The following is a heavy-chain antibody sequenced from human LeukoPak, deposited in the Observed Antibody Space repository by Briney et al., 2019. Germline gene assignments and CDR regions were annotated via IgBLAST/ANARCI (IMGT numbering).Heavy chain of an antibody. J-gene: IGHJ4*02. CDR3: VKVAPSGILTGFYF. CDR1: GFTFSHAW. D-gene: IGHD3-9*01. CDR2: ISCNGGST. V-gene: IGHV3-64D*06. Sequence: GGSLRLSCAASGFTFSHAWMSWVRQAPGKGLEFVSGISCNGGSTYYADSVKGRFTISRDNSKNTLYLQMSSLRAEDTAVYYCVKVAPSGILTGFYFWGQGTLVTVSS.